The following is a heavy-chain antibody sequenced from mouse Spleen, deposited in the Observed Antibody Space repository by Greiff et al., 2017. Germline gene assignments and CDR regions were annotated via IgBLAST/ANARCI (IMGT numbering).Heavy chain of an antibody. V-gene: IGHV5-16*01. CDR2: INYDGSST. CDR3: ARGAVTSYYFDY. D-gene: IGHD2-2*01. CDR1: GFTFSDYY. Sequence: EVHLVESEGGLVQPGSSMKLSCTASGFTFSDYYMAWVRQVPEKGLEWVANINYDGSSTYYLDSLKSRFIISRDNAKNILYLQMSSLKSEDTATYYCARGAVTSYYFDYWGQGTTLTVSS. J-gene: IGHJ2*01.